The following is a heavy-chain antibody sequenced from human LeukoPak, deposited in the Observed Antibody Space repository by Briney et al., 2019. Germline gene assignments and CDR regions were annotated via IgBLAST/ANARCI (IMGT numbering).Heavy chain of an antibody. D-gene: IGHD3-10*01. CDR2: IIPILGIA. J-gene: IGHJ4*02. V-gene: IGHV1-69*04. Sequence: GASVKVSCKASGGTFSSYAISWVRQAPGQGLEWMGRIIPILGIANYAQKFQGRVTITADKSTSTAYMELSSLRSEDTAVYYCARDPHYYGSGSYYNEKEPDYWGQGTLVTVSS. CDR1: GGTFSSYA. CDR3: ARDPHYYGSGSYYNEKEPDY.